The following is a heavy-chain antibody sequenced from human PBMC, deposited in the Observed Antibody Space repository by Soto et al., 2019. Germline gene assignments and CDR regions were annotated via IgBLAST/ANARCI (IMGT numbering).Heavy chain of an antibody. Sequence: HGESLKISCQGSGYRFTTCWITWVRQMPGKGLEWMGRIDPFDSQTKYSPSFQGHVTISADKSINTAYLQWRSLKASDTAMYYCAREGYSFGRNNYGMDVWGQGTTVTVSS. V-gene: IGHV5-10-1*01. CDR2: IDPFDSQT. CDR1: GYRFTTCW. D-gene: IGHD5-18*01. CDR3: AREGYSFGRNNYGMDV. J-gene: IGHJ6*02.